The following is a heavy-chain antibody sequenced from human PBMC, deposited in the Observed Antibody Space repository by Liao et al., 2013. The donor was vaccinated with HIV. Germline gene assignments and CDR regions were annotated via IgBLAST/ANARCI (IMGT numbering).Heavy chain of an antibody. CDR3: ARGPTRYYFDY. CDR1: GASITAYY. CDR2: IYYSGNT. V-gene: IGHV4-59*01. J-gene: IGHJ4*02. Sequence: QVQLQESGPGLVKSSETLSLTCNVSGASITAYYWSWIRQPPGKGLEWIGYIYYSGNTNYNPSLKSRVTISVDTSKNQFSLKLSSVTAADTAVYSCARGPTRYYFDYWGQGTLVTVSS.